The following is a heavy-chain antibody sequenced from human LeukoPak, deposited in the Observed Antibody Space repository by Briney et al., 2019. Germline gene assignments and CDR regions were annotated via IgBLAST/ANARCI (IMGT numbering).Heavy chain of an antibody. Sequence: PGGSLRLSCAGSGFXFNIYAISWVRQAPGKGLEWVSYICSSSSTIYYADSVKGRFTISRDNAKNSLYLQMNSLRDEDTAVYYCANNNWNDYDYWGQGTLVTVSS. J-gene: IGHJ4*02. D-gene: IGHD1-20*01. CDR1: GFXFNIYA. CDR2: ICSSSSTI. V-gene: IGHV3-48*02. CDR3: ANNNWNDYDY.